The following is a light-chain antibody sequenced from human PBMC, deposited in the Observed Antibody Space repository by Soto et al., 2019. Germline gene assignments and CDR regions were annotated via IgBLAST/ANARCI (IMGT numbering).Light chain of an antibody. CDR3: QQYGSSPPLT. Sequence: EIVLTQSPGTLSLSPGERATLSCRASQSVSSSYLAWYQQKPGQAPRLLLYGASSRATGIPDRFSGGGSGTDLTLTISRLEPEDFAVYYCQQYGSSPPLTFGGGTKVDIK. V-gene: IGKV3-20*01. CDR2: GAS. CDR1: QSVSSSY. J-gene: IGKJ4*01.